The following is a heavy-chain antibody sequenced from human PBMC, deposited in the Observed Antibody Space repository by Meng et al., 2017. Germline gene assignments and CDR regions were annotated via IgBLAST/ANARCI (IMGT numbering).Heavy chain of an antibody. CDR1: GFTFDDYG. D-gene: IGHD3-10*01. J-gene: IGHJ4*02. V-gene: IGHV3-23*01. Sequence: GESLKISCAASGFTFDDYGMSWVRQAPGKGLEWVSAISGSGGSTYYADSVKGRFTISRDNSKNTLYLQMNSLRAEDTAVYYCAKTGLNYGSGSPWDDYWGQGTLVTVSS. CDR3: AKTGLNYGSGSPWDDY. CDR2: ISGSGGST.